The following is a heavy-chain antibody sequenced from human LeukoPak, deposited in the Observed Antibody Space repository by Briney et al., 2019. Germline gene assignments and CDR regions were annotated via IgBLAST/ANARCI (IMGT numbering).Heavy chain of an antibody. CDR1: GYTFTGYY. D-gene: IGHD6-13*01. CDR2: MNPNSGNT. Sequence: ASVKVSCKASGYTFTGYYMHWVRQAPGQGLEWMGWMNPNSGNTGYAQKFQGRVTMTRNTSISTAYMELSSLRSEDTAVYYCARARRYSSSWWGQGTLVTVSS. J-gene: IGHJ4*02. V-gene: IGHV1-8*02. CDR3: ARARRYSSSW.